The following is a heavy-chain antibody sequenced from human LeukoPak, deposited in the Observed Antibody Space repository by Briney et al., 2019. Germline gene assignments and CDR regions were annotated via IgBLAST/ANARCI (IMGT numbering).Heavy chain of an antibody. CDR3: ARDRAAVRGVWGAFDY. J-gene: IGHJ4*02. Sequence: PGGSLRLSCTVSGFTVSSNSMSWVRQAPGKGLVWVSRINSDGSRTSYADSVKGRFTISRDNAKNTLYLQMNSLRAEDTAVYYCARDRAAVRGVWGAFDYWGQGTLVTVSS. V-gene: IGHV3-74*01. CDR1: GFTVSSNS. CDR2: INSDGSRT. D-gene: IGHD3-10*01.